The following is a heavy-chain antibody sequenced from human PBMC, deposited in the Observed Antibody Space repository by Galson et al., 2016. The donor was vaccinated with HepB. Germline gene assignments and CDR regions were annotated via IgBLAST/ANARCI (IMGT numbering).Heavy chain of an antibody. Sequence: SLRLSCAASGYTFSNFWMHWVRQPPGKGLVWVSRIDFDGTTTVYADSVKGRFTVSRDNARNTLYLRMYSLTAADTAVYYCVRDMLGVDEWGRGTLATVSA. D-gene: IGHD3-10*02. CDR3: VRDMLGVDE. CDR1: GYTFSNFW. V-gene: IGHV3-74*01. J-gene: IGHJ4*01. CDR2: IDFDGTTT.